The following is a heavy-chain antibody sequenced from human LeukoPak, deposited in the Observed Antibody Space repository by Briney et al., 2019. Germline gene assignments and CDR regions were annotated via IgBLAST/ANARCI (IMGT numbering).Heavy chain of an antibody. CDR1: GGSFSGYY. J-gene: IGHJ4*02. D-gene: IGHD1-26*01. V-gene: IGHV4-34*01. Sequence: SETLSLTCAVYGGSFSGYYWSWIRQPPGKGLEWIGEINHSGRTNYNPSLKSRVTISVETSKNQFSLKLSSVTAADTAVYYCARTPSGPSDYWGQGTLVTVSS. CDR2: INHSGRT. CDR3: ARTPSGPSDY.